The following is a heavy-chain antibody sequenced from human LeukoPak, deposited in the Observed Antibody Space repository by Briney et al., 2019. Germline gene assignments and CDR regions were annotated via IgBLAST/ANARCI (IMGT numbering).Heavy chain of an antibody. Sequence: GGSLRPSCRASGFTFSNYALTWVRQAPGKALEWVSSIGGSGVDTRYAGSVRGRFPIPRDNPRDTLYLRMDGLRPGDPPVNFVGRDPNGNSMGAFDFWGQGTMVTVSS. D-gene: IGHD4-23*01. CDR2: IGGSGVDT. CDR3: GRDPNGNSMGAFDF. CDR1: GFTFSNYA. V-gene: IGHV3-23*01. J-gene: IGHJ3*01.